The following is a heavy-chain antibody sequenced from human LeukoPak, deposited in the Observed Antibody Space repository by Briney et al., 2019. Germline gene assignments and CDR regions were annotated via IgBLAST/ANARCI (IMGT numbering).Heavy chain of an antibody. Sequence: SETLSLTCTVSGGSISSSSYYWGWIRQPPGKGLEWIGSIYYSGSTYYNPSLKSRVTISVDTSKNQFSLKLSSVTAADTAVYYCARRPPYWYFDLWGRGTLVTVSS. CDR3: ARRPPYWYFDL. CDR2: IYYSGST. V-gene: IGHV4-39*01. J-gene: IGHJ2*01. CDR1: GGSISSSSYY.